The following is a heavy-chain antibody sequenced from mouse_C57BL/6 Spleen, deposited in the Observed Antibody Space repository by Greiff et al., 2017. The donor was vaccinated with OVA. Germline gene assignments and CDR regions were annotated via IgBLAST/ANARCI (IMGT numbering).Heavy chain of an antibody. CDR3: ARGGDYYGNYEFDY. CDR1: GYTFTSYW. CDR2: IYPSDSET. D-gene: IGHD2-1*01. Sequence: QVHVKQPGAELVRPGSSVKLSCKASGYTFTSYWMDWVKQRPGQGLEWIGNIYPSDSETHYNQKFKDKATLTVDKSSSTAYMQLSSLTSEDSAVYYCARGGDYYGNYEFDYWGQGTTLTVSS. J-gene: IGHJ2*01. V-gene: IGHV1-61*01.